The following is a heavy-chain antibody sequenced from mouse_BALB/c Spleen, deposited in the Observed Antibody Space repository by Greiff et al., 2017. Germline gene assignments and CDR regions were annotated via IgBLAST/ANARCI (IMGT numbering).Heavy chain of an antibody. Sequence: QVQLKQSGAELVRPGASVTLSCKASGYTFTDYEMHWVKQTPVHGLEWIGAIDPETGGTAYNQKFKGKATLTADKSSSTAYMELRSLTSEDSAVYYCTITNYAMDYWGQGTSVTVSS. J-gene: IGHJ4*01. CDR3: TITNYAMDY. V-gene: IGHV1-15*01. CDR2: IDPETGGT. CDR1: GYTFTDYE.